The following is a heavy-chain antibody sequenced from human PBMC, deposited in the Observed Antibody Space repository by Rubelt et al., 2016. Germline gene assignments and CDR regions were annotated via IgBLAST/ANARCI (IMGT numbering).Heavy chain of an antibody. D-gene: IGHD6-13*01. CDR3: ARWGIAAIFDY. Sequence: QAPGQGLEWMGWISAYNGNTNYAQKLQGRVTMTTDTSTSTAYMELRSLRSDDTAVYYCARWGIAAIFDYWGQGTLVTVSS. CDR2: ISAYNGNT. J-gene: IGHJ4*02. V-gene: IGHV1-18*01.